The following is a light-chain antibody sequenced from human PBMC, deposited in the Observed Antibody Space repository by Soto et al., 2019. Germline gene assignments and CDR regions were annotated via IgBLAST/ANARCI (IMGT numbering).Light chain of an antibody. J-gene: IGLJ2*01. Sequence: QSVLTQPPSASGSPGQSVTISYTGTSSDVGRYNYVSWYQQHPGKAPKLMIYEVTKRPSGVPDRFSGSKSGNTASLTVSGLQAEDEADYYCSSYTGNNNLVVFGGGTKLTVL. CDR2: EVT. CDR1: SSDVGRYNY. CDR3: SSYTGNNNLVV. V-gene: IGLV2-8*01.